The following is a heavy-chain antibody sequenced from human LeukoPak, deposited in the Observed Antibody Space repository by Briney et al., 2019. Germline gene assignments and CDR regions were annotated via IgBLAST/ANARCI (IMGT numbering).Heavy chain of an antibody. CDR2: IYHSGST. D-gene: IGHD5-18*01. V-gene: IGHV4-38-2*02. Sequence: PSETLSLTCTVSGYSISSGYYWGWIRQPPGKGLEWIGSIYHSGSTYYNPSLKSRVTISVDTSKNQFSLKLSSVTAADTAVYYCARVDRGYSYEGTFYYWGQGTLVTVSA. J-gene: IGHJ4*02. CDR1: GYSISSGYY. CDR3: ARVDRGYSYEGTFYY.